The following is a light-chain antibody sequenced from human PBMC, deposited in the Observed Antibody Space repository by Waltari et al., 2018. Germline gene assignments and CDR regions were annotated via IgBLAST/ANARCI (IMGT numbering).Light chain of an antibody. CDR1: QSVLYNSDNKNY. CDR3: QQYSSTPLT. V-gene: IGKV4-1*01. Sequence: DIVMTQSPDSLAVSLGERATINCKSSQSVLYNSDNKNYLDWYQQKPGQPPKLLIYWASTRESGVPDRFSGSGSGTDFTLTISSLQAEDVAVYYCQQYSSTPLTFGGGTKVEIK. CDR2: WAS. J-gene: IGKJ4*01.